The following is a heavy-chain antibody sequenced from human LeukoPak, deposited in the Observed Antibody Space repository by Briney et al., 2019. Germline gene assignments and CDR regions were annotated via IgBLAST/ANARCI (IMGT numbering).Heavy chain of an antibody. V-gene: IGHV3-23*01. Sequence: GGSLRLSCAASGFTFSNYGMSWVRQAPGKGLEWVSAIGSSGGSEYYTDSVKGRFTVSRDNSKNTLYLEMNSLRAEDTAVYYCASLISGTGTVNWGQGTLVTVSS. D-gene: IGHD6-13*01. CDR1: GFTFSNYG. CDR3: ASLISGTGTVN. J-gene: IGHJ4*02. CDR2: IGSSGGSE.